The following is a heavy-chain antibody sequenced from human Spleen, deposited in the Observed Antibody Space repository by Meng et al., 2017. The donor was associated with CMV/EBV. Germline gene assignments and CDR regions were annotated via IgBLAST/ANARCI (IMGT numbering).Heavy chain of an antibody. CDR3: AAGEGLYCSTITCSTSQWYFDY. J-gene: IGHJ4*02. CDR1: GFSFTYYA. Sequence: GESLKISCAASGFSFTYYAMSWVRQAPGKGLEWVSFIYSSGSTTYYADAVEGRFTISRDNSKNTVYLQMNSLRAGDTAVYFCAAGEGLYCSTITCSTSQWYFDYWGQGTMVTVSS. D-gene: IGHD2/OR15-2a*01. V-gene: IGHV3-23*03. CDR2: IYSSGSTT.